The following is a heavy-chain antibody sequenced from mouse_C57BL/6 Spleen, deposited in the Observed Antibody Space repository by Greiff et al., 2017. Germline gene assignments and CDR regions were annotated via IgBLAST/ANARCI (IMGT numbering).Heavy chain of an antibody. CDR1: GYTFTDYE. V-gene: IGHV1-15*01. CDR2: IDPATGGT. CDR3: TRGYGSSYVGYFEV. D-gene: IGHD1-1*01. J-gene: IGHJ1*03. Sequence: VHLVESGAELVRPGSSVTLSCKASGYTFTDYEMHWVKQTPVHGLEWIGAIDPATGGTAYNQKFKGKAILTADKSSSTAYMELRSLTSEDSAVYYCTRGYGSSYVGYFEVWGTGTTVTVAS.